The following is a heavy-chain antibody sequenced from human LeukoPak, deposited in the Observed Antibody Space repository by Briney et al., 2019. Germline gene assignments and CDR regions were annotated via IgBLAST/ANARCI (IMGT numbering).Heavy chain of an antibody. V-gene: IGHV4-34*01. CDR2: INHSGST. CDR3: ARDRGPYGSGGY. J-gene: IGHJ4*02. Sequence: SETLSLTCAVYGGSFSGYYWSWIRQPPGKGLEWIGEINHSGSTNYNPSLKSRVTISVDTSKNQFSLKLSSVTAADTAVYYCARDRGPYGSGGYWGQGTLVTVSS. CDR1: GGSFSGYY. D-gene: IGHD3-10*01.